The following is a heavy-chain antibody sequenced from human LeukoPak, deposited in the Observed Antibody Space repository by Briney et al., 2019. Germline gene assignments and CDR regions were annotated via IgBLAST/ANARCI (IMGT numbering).Heavy chain of an antibody. Sequence: SVKVSCKASGGTFSSYAISWVRQAPGQGLEWMGGIIPIFGTANYAQKFQGRVTITADESTSTAYMELSSLRSEDTAVYYCARLSLSVARRYNWFDPWGQGTLVTVSS. CDR2: IIPIFGTA. V-gene: IGHV1-69*13. CDR3: ARLSLSVARRYNWFDP. J-gene: IGHJ5*02. D-gene: IGHD2-15*01. CDR1: GGTFSSYA.